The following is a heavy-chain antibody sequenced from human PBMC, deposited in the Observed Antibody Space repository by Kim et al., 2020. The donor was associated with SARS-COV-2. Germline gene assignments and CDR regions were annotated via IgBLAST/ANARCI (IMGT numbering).Heavy chain of an antibody. CDR2: IYSGGST. D-gene: IGHD3-3*01. V-gene: IGHV3-66*01. Sequence: GGSLRLSCAASGFTVSSNYMSWVRQAPGKGLEWVSVIYSGGSTYYADSVKGRFTISRDNSKNTLYLQMNSLRAEDTAVYYCARDSRPDEIFGVVIGAGYGMDVWGQGTTVTVSS. CDR1: GFTVSSNY. J-gene: IGHJ6*02. CDR3: ARDSRPDEIFGVVIGAGYGMDV.